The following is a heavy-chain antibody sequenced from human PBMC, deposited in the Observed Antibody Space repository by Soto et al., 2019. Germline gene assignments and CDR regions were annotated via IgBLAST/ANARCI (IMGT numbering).Heavy chain of an antibody. D-gene: IGHD5-18*01. CDR2: ISAYNGNT. J-gene: IGHJ5*02. V-gene: IGHV1-18*04. CDR1: GYTFTSYG. Sequence: ASVKVSCKASGYTFTSYGISWVRQAPGQGLEWMGWISAYNGNTNYAQKLQGRVTMTTDTSTSTAYMELRSLRSDDTAVYYCARTHRGYIYGYPNCFDPWGQGTLVTVSS. CDR3: ARTHRGYIYGYPNCFDP.